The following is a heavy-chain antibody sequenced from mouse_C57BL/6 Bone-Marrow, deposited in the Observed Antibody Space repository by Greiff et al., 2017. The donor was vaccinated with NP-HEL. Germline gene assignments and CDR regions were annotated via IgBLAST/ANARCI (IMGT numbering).Heavy chain of an antibody. CDR3: ARHGYPAWFAY. V-gene: IGHV5-12*01. D-gene: IGHD2-2*01. CDR1: GFTFSDYY. Sequence: DVQLVESGGGLVQPGGSLKLSCAASGFTFSDYYMYWVRQTPEKRLEWVAYISNGGGSTYYPDTVKGRFTISRDNAKNTLYLQMSRLKSEDTAMYYCARHGYPAWFAYWGQGTLVTVSA. J-gene: IGHJ3*01. CDR2: ISNGGGST.